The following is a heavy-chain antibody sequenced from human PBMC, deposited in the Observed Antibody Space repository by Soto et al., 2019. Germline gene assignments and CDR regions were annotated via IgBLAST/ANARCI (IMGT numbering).Heavy chain of an antibody. CDR1: GESFSGYY. CDR2: IYQSGST. D-gene: IGHD2-15*01. V-gene: IGHV4-34*01. Sequence: QVQLQQWGAGLLKPSETLSLTCAVYGESFSGYYWSWIRQPPGKGLEWIGEIYQSGSTNYNPSLKSRVPISIDTSKNQFSLNLNSVTAADTAVYYCARGSGYCSGGTCYPVFDYWGQGTLVTVSS. CDR3: ARGSGYCSGGTCYPVFDY. J-gene: IGHJ4*02.